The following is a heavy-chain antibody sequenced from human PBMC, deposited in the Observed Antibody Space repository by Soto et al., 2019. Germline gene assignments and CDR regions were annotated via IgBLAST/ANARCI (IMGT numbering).Heavy chain of an antibody. Sequence: SETLSLTCTVSGGSMRNAYWSWIRQPPGKRLEWIGFIFHSGNAKYSPSLKSRVTISIDTSKSQFSLSLDSVTTADTAVYFCARAHAPTLPFDYWGLGTLVTVSS. CDR3: ARAHAPTLPFDY. D-gene: IGHD2-15*01. V-gene: IGHV4-59*01. CDR1: GGSMRNAY. CDR2: IFHSGNA. J-gene: IGHJ4*01.